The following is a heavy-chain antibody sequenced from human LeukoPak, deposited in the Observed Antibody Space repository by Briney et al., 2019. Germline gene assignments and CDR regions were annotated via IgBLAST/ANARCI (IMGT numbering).Heavy chain of an antibody. J-gene: IGHJ4*02. CDR3: ASNGDSGYYFDF. CDR2: ISSSGSTI. Sequence: GGSLRLSCAASGFTFSSYEMNWVRQASGKGLEWVSYISSSGSTIYYADSVKGRFTISRDNAKNSLYLQMNSLRAEDTAVYYCASNGDSGYYFDFWGQGTLVTVSS. D-gene: IGHD4-17*01. V-gene: IGHV3-48*03. CDR1: GFTFSSYE.